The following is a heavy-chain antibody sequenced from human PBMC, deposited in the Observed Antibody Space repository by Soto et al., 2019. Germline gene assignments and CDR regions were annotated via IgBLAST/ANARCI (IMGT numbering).Heavy chain of an antibody. V-gene: IGHV4-59*01. J-gene: IGHJ6*02. CDR3: ARISSVDPYGYVNGGLDV. Sequence: QVQLQQSGPGLVKPSETLSLTCSVSGGSIRSYYWSWIRQSPEKGLEWIGYFYHSGNSNYNPSLKIRVTISVETSKNQHSLSLRSVTAADTAVYFCARISSVDPYGYVNGGLDVWGQGTTVTVSS. CDR1: GGSIRSYY. CDR2: FYHSGNS. D-gene: IGHD5-18*01.